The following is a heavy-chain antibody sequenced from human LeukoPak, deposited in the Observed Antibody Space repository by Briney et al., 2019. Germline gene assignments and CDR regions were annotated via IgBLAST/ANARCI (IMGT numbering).Heavy chain of an antibody. J-gene: IGHJ4*02. CDR3: ARGKRAAPSNYVSSFRYYFDY. D-gene: IGHD4-11*01. Sequence: ASVKVSCKASGYTFTGYYMHWVRQAPGQGLEWMGWINPNSGGTNYAQKFQGRVTMTRDTSISTAYMELRRMRSDDTAVYYSARGKRAAPSNYVSSFRYYFDYWGQGTLVTVSS. V-gene: IGHV1-2*02. CDR1: GYTFTGYY. CDR2: INPNSGGT.